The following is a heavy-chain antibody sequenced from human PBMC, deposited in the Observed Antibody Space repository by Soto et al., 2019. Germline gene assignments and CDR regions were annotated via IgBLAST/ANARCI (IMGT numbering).Heavy chain of an antibody. CDR1: GYSISSGYY. V-gene: IGHV4-38-2*01. CDR2: TYYGASS. J-gene: IGHJ5*02. Sequence: PSETLSLTCAVSGYSISSGYYWGWIRQPPGKGLEWLGTTYYGASSYYNPSLRSRITILLDASTNQLSLKLSSVTAADTAVYFCVRVAGSASWYETDPWGQGTLVTVSS. CDR3: VRVAGSASWYETDP. D-gene: IGHD6-13*01.